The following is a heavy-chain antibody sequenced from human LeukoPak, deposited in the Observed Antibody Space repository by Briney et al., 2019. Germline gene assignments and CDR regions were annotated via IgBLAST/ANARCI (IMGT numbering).Heavy chain of an antibody. CDR1: GGSISSSNW. CDR2: IYHSGST. J-gene: IGHJ3*02. D-gene: IGHD4-17*01. Sequence: SETLSLTCAVSGGSISSSNWWSCVRQPPGKGLEWIGEIYHSGSTNYNPSLKSRVTISVDKSKSQFSLKLSSVTAADTAVYYCARASTTVWAFDIWGQGTMVTVSS. CDR3: ARASTTVWAFDI. V-gene: IGHV4-4*02.